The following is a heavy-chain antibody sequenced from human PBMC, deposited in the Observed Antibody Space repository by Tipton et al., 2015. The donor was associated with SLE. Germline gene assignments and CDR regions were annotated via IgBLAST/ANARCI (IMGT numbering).Heavy chain of an antibody. CDR3: ARVGYSYGRCAYDI. Sequence: QLVQSGSELKKPGASVKVSCKASGYTFTSYAMNWVRQAPGQGLEWMAWINSKTGNPTYAQGFTGRFVFSLDTSVSTAYLQISSLKAEATAVYFSARVGYSYGRCAYDIWGQGTTVTVSS. CDR2: INSKTGNP. J-gene: IGHJ6*02. D-gene: IGHD5-18*01. CDR1: GYTFTSYA. V-gene: IGHV7-4-1*02.